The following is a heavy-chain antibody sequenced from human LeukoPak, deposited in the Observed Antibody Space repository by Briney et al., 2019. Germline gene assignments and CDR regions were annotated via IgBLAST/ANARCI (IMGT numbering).Heavy chain of an antibody. J-gene: IGHJ5*02. D-gene: IGHD6-13*01. Sequence: SETLSLTCTVSGGSISSSSYYWGWIRQPPGKGLEWLGSIYYSGSTYYNPSLKSRVTISVDTSKNQFSLKLSSVTAADTAVYYCARHLLLGIAAAGKSWFDPWGQGTLVTVSS. CDR3: ARHLLLGIAAAGKSWFDP. CDR1: GGSISSSSYY. CDR2: IYYSGST. V-gene: IGHV4-39*01.